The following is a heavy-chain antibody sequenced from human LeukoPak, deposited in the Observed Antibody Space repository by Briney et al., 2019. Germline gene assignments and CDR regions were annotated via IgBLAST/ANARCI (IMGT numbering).Heavy chain of an antibody. CDR3: ARQNYYDSSGYSPLSAFDI. V-gene: IGHV5-51*01. D-gene: IGHD3-22*01. CDR2: VYSDHSDT. J-gene: IGHJ3*02. Sequence: GGALQISCKGSGYSFINYWIGWVGRKPGKEGEGMGIVYSDHSDTRQRPSFQGQVTMSAYNSISTAYLQWSSLDASDTATYYCARQNYYDSSGYSPLSAFDIWGQGTMVTVSS. CDR1: GYSFINYW.